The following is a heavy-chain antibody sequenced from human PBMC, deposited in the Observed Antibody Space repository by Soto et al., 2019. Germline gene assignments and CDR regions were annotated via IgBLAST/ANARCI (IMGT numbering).Heavy chain of an antibody. Sequence: GSLRLSCAASGFTFRSYWMQWVRQAPGKGLVWVSWINSDGSSTSYADSVKGRFTISRDNAKNTLYLQMNSLRAEDTAVYYCASGGRSLNFDSWGQGTLVTVSS. CDR1: GFTFRSYW. V-gene: IGHV3-74*01. D-gene: IGHD2-15*01. CDR3: ASGGRSLNFDS. J-gene: IGHJ4*02. CDR2: INSDGSST.